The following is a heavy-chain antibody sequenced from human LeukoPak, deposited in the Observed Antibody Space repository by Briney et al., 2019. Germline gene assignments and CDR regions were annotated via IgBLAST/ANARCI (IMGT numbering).Heavy chain of an antibody. J-gene: IGHJ4*02. D-gene: IGHD3-16*01. CDR3: ARQAEYYDYVWGSYPYSDY. V-gene: IGHV4-39*01. CDR1: GGPISSSSYY. Sequence: SETLSLTCTVSGGPISSSSYYWGWIRQPPGKGLEWIGSIYYSGSTYYNPSLNSRATISVDTSKNQFSLMLSFVTAADTAVYYCARQAEYYDYVWGSYPYSDYWGQGTLVTVSS. CDR2: IYYSGST.